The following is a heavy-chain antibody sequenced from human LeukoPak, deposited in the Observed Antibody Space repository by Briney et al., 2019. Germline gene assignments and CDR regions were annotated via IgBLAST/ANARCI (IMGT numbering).Heavy chain of an antibody. V-gene: IGHV4-34*01. CDR1: GGSFSGYY. CDR3: AREGVGDSSGYYY. CDR2: INHSGST. Sequence: SETLSLTCAVYGGSFSGYYWSWIRQPPGKGLEWIGEINHSGSTNYNPSLKSRVTISVDTSKNQFSLKLSSVTAADTAVYYCAREGVGDSSGYYYWGQGTLVTVSS. J-gene: IGHJ4*02. D-gene: IGHD3-22*01.